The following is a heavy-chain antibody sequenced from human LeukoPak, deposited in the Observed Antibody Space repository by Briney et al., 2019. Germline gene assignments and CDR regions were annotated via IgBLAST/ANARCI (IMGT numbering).Heavy chain of an antibody. CDR1: GFTVSSNY. J-gene: IGHJ3*02. CDR2: IYSGGST. V-gene: IGHV3-66*02. Sequence: GGSLRLSCAASGFTVSSNYMSWVRQAPGKGLEWVSVIYSGGSTYCADSVKGRFTISRDNSKNTLYLQMNSLRAEDTAVYYCAREIRGAFDIWGQGTIVTVSS. CDR3: AREIRGAFDI. D-gene: IGHD3-3*01.